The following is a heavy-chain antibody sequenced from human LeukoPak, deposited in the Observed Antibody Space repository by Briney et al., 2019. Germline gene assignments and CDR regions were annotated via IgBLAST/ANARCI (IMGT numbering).Heavy chain of an antibody. Sequence: GGSLRLSCAASGFTFISYGMHWVRQAPGKGLEWVAVISYDGSNKYYADSVKGRFTISRDNSKNTLYLQMDILRAEDTAVYYCVKDHGIGVNPPRYGSYFDYWGQGTLVTVSS. CDR1: GFTFISYG. CDR3: VKDHGIGVNPPRYGSYFDY. CDR2: ISYDGSNK. J-gene: IGHJ4*02. V-gene: IGHV3-30*18. D-gene: IGHD4-17*01.